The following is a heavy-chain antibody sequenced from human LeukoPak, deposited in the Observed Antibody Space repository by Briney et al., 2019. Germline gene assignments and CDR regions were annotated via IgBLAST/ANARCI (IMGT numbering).Heavy chain of an antibody. CDR1: GFTFSSYW. V-gene: IGHV3-74*01. J-gene: IGHJ5*02. Sequence: GGSLRLSCAASGFTFSSYWMHWVRQAPGKGLVWVSCISFDGSDTTYADSVKGRFTISRDNAKNTLHLQMDSLTVEDTAVYYCAVSNWMDPWGQGTLVTVSS. CDR2: ISFDGSDT. CDR3: AVSNWMDP.